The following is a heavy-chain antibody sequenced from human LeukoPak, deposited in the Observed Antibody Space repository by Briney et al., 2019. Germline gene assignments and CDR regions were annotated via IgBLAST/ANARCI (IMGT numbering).Heavy chain of an antibody. CDR2: INSYGRST. Sequence: PGGSLRLSCAASGFTFSSYWMHWVRQAPGKGLVWVSRINSYGRSTTYADSVKGRFTISRDNAKKTLYLQMDSVTAEDSAVYFCARDVDFDFWGQGTLVTVSS. V-gene: IGHV3-74*01. CDR1: GFTFSSYW. J-gene: IGHJ4*02. CDR3: ARDVDFDF.